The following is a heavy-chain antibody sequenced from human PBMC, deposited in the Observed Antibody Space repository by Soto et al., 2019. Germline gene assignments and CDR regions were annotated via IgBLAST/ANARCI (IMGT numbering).Heavy chain of an antibody. CDR2: VIPVFDKA. Sequence: QVQLVQSGADVKKPGSSVKVSCKTSGGSFGSSAISWVRQAPAQGLEWMGEVIPVFDKAKYDQNFQDRLTITAYESTGTVFVQLINLTSDDTTGYFCARLRIDWGDEFDLWGQGTLVTISS. CDR3: ARLRIDWGDEFDL. J-gene: IGHJ3*01. CDR1: GGSFGSSA. V-gene: IGHV1-69*01. D-gene: IGHD2-15*01.